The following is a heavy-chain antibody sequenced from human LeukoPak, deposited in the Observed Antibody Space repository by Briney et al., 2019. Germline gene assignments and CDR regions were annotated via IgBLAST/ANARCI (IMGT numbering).Heavy chain of an antibody. Sequence: GGSLRLSCVVSGFTFSNYWMSWVRQAPGKGLVWVSRISPTGSTTSYADSVKGRFTVSRDNAKNTLYLQVNNLRAEDTAVYYCARGPNSNWSGLDFWGQGTLLTVSS. CDR3: ARGPNSNWSGLDF. D-gene: IGHD6-6*01. V-gene: IGHV3-74*01. J-gene: IGHJ4*02. CDR1: GFTFSNYW. CDR2: ISPTGSTT.